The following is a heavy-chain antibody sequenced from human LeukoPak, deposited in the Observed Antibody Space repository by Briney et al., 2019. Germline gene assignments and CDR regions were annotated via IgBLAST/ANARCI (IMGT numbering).Heavy chain of an antibody. J-gene: IGHJ4*02. CDR3: ARDSPSSTSWGY. Sequence: GGSLRLSCAASGFPFSSYNMDWVRQAPGKGLEWVSSISSTSNYIYYADSVKGRFTISRDNAKNSLYLQMNSLRAEDTAVYYCARDSPSSTSWGYWGQGTLVTVSS. CDR1: GFPFSSYN. CDR2: ISSTSNYI. V-gene: IGHV3-21*01. D-gene: IGHD2-2*01.